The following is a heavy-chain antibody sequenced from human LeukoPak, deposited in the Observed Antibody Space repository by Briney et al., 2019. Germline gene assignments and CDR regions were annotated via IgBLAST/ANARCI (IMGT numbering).Heavy chain of an antibody. D-gene: IGHD2-21*01. CDR3: ARPSYCVADNCGYWLDP. J-gene: IGHJ5*02. CDR1: GYTFTKYL. CDR2: INPQGDIT. V-gene: IGHV1-46*01. Sequence: ASVKVSCKTSGYTFTKYLIHWVRQAPGQGLEWVGTINPQGDITNYAQRFQARITLTEDTSTSTVYMELSSLTSEDTAVYYCARPSYCVADNCGYWLDPWGPGTLVTVSS.